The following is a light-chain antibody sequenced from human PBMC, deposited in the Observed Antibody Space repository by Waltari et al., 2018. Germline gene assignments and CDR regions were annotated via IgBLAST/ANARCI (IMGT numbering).Light chain of an antibody. CDR1: HSILYSSNTKNY. CDR2: WAS. Sequence: IVMTQFPDSLPVLLGEWADINIKSSHSILYSSNTKNYLAWYQQKPGQPPNLLIYWASTRESGVPDRFSGSGSGTDFTLTIISLQAEDVAVYYCQQYYTAPYTFGQGTKLEIK. J-gene: IGKJ2*01. V-gene: IGKV4-1*01. CDR3: QQYYTAPYT.